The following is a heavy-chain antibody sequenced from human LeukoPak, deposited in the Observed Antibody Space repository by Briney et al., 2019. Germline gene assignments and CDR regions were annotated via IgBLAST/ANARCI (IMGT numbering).Heavy chain of an antibody. CDR1: GFTFSSYS. V-gene: IGHV3-23*01. CDR2: ISGSGGST. D-gene: IGHD7-27*01. CDR3: AKSDLQTGTYIDY. Sequence: GGSLRLSCAASGFTFSSYSMNWVRQAPGKGLEWVSAISGSGGSTYYADSVKGRFTISRDNSKNTLYLQMNSLRAEDTAVYYCAKSDLQTGTYIDYWGQGTLVTVSS. J-gene: IGHJ4*02.